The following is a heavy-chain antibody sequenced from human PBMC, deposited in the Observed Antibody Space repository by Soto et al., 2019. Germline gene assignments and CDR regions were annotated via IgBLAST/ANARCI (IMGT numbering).Heavy chain of an antibody. CDR1: GFSFSTYA. J-gene: IGHJ4*02. V-gene: IGHV3-30*18. Sequence: QVQLVESGGGVVQPGKSLRLSCAASGFSFSTYAMYWVRQAPGKGLEWVSVISYDGRNKYYGEAMKGRFTMSRDNSKNTLYLLMNSLRAEDTAVYYCAKGGLKVTTTYYDSWGQGTVVTVSS. CDR3: AKGGLKVTTTYYDS. D-gene: IGHD4-17*01. CDR2: ISYDGRNK.